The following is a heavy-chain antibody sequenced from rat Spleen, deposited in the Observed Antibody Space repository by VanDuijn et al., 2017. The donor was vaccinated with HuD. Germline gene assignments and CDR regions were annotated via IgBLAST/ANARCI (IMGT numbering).Heavy chain of an antibody. Sequence: EMQLQESGPGLVKPSQSLSLTCSVTGYSITSNYWGWIRKFPGNKMEWMGYISYSGSTGFNPSLKSRVSVTRDTSKNQFFLHLNSVTTEDTATYYCARSYYDGSYYPFDYWGQGVMVTVSS. CDR1: GYSITSNY. CDR3: ARSYYDGSYYPFDY. J-gene: IGHJ2*01. V-gene: IGHV3-1*01. CDR2: ISYSGST. D-gene: IGHD1-12*02.